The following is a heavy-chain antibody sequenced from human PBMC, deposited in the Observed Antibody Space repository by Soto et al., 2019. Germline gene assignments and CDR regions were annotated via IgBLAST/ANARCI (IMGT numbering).Heavy chain of an antibody. D-gene: IGHD3-10*01. CDR2: IYYSGST. J-gene: IGHJ4*02. V-gene: IGHV4-59*12. CDR3: ARGVTLVRGVIHTPYFDY. Sequence: LSLTCTISGGSLNSYYWSWIRQPPGKGLEWIGYIYYSGSTYYNPSLKSRVTISVDTSKNQFSLKLSSVTAADTAVYYCARGVTLVRGVIHTPYFDYWGQGALVTVSS. CDR1: GGSLNSYY.